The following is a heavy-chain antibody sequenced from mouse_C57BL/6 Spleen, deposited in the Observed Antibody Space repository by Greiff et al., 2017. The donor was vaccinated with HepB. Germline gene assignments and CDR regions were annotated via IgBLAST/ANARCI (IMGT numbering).Heavy chain of an antibody. D-gene: IGHD2-3*01. CDR1: GYTFTSYG. V-gene: IGHV1-81*01. CDR3: ARRGDGSYFDY. CDR2: IYPRSGNT. J-gene: IGHJ2*01. Sequence: VQVVESGAELARPGASVKLSCKASGYTFTSYGISWVKQSTGQGLEWIGEIYPRSGNTYYNEKFKGKATLTADKSSSTAYMELRSLTSEDSAVYFCARRGDGSYFDYWGQGTTLTVSS.